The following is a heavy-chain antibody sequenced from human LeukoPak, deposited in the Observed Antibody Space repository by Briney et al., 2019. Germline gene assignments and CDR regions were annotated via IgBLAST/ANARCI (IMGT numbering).Heavy chain of an antibody. D-gene: IGHD2-2*01. CDR1: GFTFSSYG. CDR3: ARDSEYQRLDY. CDR2: IWYDGSNK. J-gene: IGHJ4*02. Sequence: PGRSLRLSCAASGFTFSSYGMHWVRQAPGKGLEWVAVIWYDGSNKYYADFVKGRFTISRDNSKNTLYLQMNSLRAEDTAVYYCARDSEYQRLDYWGQGTLVTVSS. V-gene: IGHV3-33*01.